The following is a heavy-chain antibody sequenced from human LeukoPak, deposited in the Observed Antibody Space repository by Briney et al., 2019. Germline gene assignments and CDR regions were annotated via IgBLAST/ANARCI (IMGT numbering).Heavy chain of an antibody. CDR1: GGSISSSNYY. CDR2: IYYSGSS. D-gene: IGHD6-19*01. Sequence: SETLSLTCTVSGGSISSSNYYWGWIRQPPGKGLEWIGSIYYSGSSYHNPSLKSRVTTSVDTSKNQFSLKLTSVTAADTAVYYCARSWWEWLPRHFDYWGQGTLATVSS. V-gene: IGHV4-39*07. CDR3: ARSWWEWLPRHFDY. J-gene: IGHJ4*02.